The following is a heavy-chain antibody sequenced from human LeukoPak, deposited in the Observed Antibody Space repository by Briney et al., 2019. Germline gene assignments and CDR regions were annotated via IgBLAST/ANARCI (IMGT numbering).Heavy chain of an antibody. CDR1: GFTFNSYA. CDR2: ISGSSGST. CDR3: AKGRYYYDSSGYYAPDY. D-gene: IGHD3-22*01. J-gene: IGHJ4*02. V-gene: IGHV3-23*01. Sequence: GGSLRLSCAASGFTFNSYAMSWVRQAPGKGLEWVSAISGSSGSTYYADSVKGRFTISRDNSKNTLYLQMNSLRAEDTAVYYCAKGRYYYDSSGYYAPDYWGQGTLVTVSS.